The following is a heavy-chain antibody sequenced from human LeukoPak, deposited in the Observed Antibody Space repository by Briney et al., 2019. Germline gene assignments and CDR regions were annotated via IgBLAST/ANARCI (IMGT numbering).Heavy chain of an antibody. CDR2: INRNGSIT. Sequence: GGSLRLSCTTSGFTFDDFGLSWVRQAPGKGLEWVSSINRNGSITPYADSVRGRFTISRDNDKNSLYLQMNSLKVEDTALYYCTRDETGIDYWGPGTLVTVSS. J-gene: IGHJ4*02. CDR3: TRDETGIDY. D-gene: IGHD1-1*01. CDR1: GFTFDDFG. V-gene: IGHV3-20*04.